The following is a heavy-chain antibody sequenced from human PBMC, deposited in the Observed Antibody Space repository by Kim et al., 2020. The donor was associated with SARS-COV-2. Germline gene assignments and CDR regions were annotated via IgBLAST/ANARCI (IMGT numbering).Heavy chain of an antibody. J-gene: IGHJ4*02. CDR1: GFHFSDYY. CDR3: ARVGSTIAAGSIDY. CDR2: ISNSGFTT. D-gene: IGHD6-13*01. V-gene: IGHV3-11*01. Sequence: GGSLRHSCAASGFHFSDYYMSWIRQAPGKGLEWVSYISNSGFTTHYADSVKGRFTISRDNAKNSLYLQMNSLRAEDTAVYYCARVGSTIAAGSIDYWGQGNLVTVYS.